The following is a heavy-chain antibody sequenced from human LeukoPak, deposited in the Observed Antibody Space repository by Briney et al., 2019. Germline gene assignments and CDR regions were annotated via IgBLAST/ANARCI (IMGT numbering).Heavy chain of an antibody. V-gene: IGHV4-61*01. CDR3: ARDRVVVAASDYYYYYGMDV. CDR2: IYYSGST. D-gene: IGHD2-15*01. J-gene: IGHJ6*04. CDR1: GGSVSSGSYY. Sequence: SETLSLTCTVSGGSVSSGSYYWSWIRQPPGKGLEWIGYIYYSGSTNYNPSLKSRVTISVDTSKNQFSLKLSSVTAADTAVYYCARDRVVVAASDYYYYYGMDVWGKGTTVTVSS.